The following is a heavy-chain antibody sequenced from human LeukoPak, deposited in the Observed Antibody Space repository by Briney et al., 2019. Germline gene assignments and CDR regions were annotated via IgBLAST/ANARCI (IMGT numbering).Heavy chain of an antibody. D-gene: IGHD6-6*01. CDR3: ARTQLDPYYYYMDV. J-gene: IGHJ6*03. V-gene: IGHV1-69*02. CDR2: IVPILGIA. CDR1: GGTFSSYT. Sequence: SVKVSCNASGGTFSSYTISWVRQAPGQGLEWMGRIVPILGIANYAQKFQGRVTITADKSTSTAYTELSSLRSEDTAVYYCARTQLDPYYYYMDVWGKGTTVTVSS.